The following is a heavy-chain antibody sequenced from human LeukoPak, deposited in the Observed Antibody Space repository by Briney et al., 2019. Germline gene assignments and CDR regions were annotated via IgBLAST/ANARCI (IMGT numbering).Heavy chain of an antibody. CDR2: INHSGST. Sequence: SETLSLTCAVYGGSFSGYYWSWIRQPPGKGLEWIGEINHSGSTNYNPSLKSRVTISVDTSKNQFSLKLSSVTASDTAVYYCARLKEVYYYGSGSHYNGDYWGQGTLVTVSS. CDR3: ARLKEVYYYGSGSHYNGDY. D-gene: IGHD3-10*01. V-gene: IGHV4-34*01. J-gene: IGHJ4*02. CDR1: GGSFSGYY.